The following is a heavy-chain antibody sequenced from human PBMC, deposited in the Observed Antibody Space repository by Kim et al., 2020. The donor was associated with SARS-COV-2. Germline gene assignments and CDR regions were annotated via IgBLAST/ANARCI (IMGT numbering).Heavy chain of an antibody. CDR1: GFTVSNSY. V-gene: IGHV3-66*01. J-gene: IGHJ6*02. Sequence: GGSLRRACAASGFTVSNSYMTWVRQAPGRGLEWVSMIYSSGSTYYADSVEGRFSISRDISNNTLYLQMNNLRVDDTAVYYCATTVAGYSGSRYAMDVWG. CDR2: IYSSGST. CDR3: ATTVAGYSGSRYAMDV. D-gene: IGHD1-26*01.